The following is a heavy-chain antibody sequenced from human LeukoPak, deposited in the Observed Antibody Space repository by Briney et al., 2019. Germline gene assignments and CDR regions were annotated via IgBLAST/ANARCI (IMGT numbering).Heavy chain of an antibody. CDR1: GGSFSGYY. Sequence: SETLSLTCAVYGGSFSGYYWSWIRQPPGKGLEWIGEINHSGSTNYNPSHKSRVTISVDTSKNQFSLKLSSVTAADTAVYYCARGSHGSGSYYNPWGQGTLVTVSS. CDR2: INHSGST. V-gene: IGHV4-34*01. CDR3: ARGSHGSGSYYNP. D-gene: IGHD3-10*01. J-gene: IGHJ5*02.